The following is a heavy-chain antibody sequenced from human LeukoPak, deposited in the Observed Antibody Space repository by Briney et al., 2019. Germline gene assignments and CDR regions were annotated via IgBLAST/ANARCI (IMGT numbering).Heavy chain of an antibody. CDR2: IYYSGST. V-gene: IGHV4-39*01. CDR1: GDSISSSSSY. Sequence: SETLSLTCTVSGDSISSSSSYWGWIRQPPGKGLEWIGSIYYSGSTYYNPSLKSRVTISVDTSKNQFSLKLSSVTAADTAVYYCARHRIAVAGRQFDYWGQGTLVTVSS. CDR3: ARHRIAVAGRQFDY. D-gene: IGHD6-19*01. J-gene: IGHJ4*02.